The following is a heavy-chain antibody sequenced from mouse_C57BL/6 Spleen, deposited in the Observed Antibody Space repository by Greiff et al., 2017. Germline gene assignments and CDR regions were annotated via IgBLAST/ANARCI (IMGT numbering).Heavy chain of an antibody. CDR2: ISSGGDYI. D-gene: IGHD2-1*01. J-gene: IGHJ4*01. CDR1: GFTFSSYA. Sequence: VMLVESGEGLVKPGGSLKLSCAASGFTFSSYAMSWVRQTPEKRLEWVAYISSGGDYIYYADTVKGRFTISRDNARNPLYLQMSSLKSEDTAMYYCTRDKELHYAMDYWGQGTSVTVSS. CDR3: TRDKELHYAMDY. V-gene: IGHV5-9-1*02.